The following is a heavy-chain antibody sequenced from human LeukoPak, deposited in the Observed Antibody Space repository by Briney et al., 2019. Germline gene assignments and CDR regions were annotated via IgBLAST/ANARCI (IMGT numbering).Heavy chain of an antibody. CDR2: ISYDGSNK. Sequence: PGGSLRLSCAASGFTFSSYGMHWVRQAPGKGLEWVAVISYDGSNKYYADSVKGRFTISRDNSKNTLYLQMNSLRAEDTAVYYCAKEHLGAFDIWGQGTMVTVSS. CDR3: AKEHLGAFDI. CDR1: GFTFSSYG. V-gene: IGHV3-30*18. J-gene: IGHJ3*02.